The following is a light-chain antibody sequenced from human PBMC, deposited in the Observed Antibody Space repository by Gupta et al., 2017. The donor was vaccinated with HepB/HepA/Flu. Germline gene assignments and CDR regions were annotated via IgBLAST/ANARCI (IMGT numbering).Light chain of an antibody. V-gene: IGKV3-20*01. J-gene: IGKJ1*01. CDR1: QSVSSSY. CDR2: GAS. Sequence: EIVLTQSPGTLSLSPGERVTLSCRAIQSVSSSYLDWYQQRPGQAPPLLIYGASSRSTGISDRFSGSGSGTDFTLTISRLESEDFALYYCQQYGSSPWTFGQGTKVEIK. CDR3: QQYGSSPWT.